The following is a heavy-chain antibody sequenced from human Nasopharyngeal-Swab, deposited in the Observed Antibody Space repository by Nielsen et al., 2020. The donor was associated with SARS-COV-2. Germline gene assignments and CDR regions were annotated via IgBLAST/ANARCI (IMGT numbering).Heavy chain of an antibody. D-gene: IGHD4-23*01. CDR2: IYYSGST. Sequence: LETLSLTCTVSGGSISSYYWSWIRQPPGKGLEWIGYIYYSGSTNYNPSLKSRVTISVDTSKNQFYLKLSSVTAADTAVYYCARGPYGGKRGYFDYWGQGTLVTVSS. J-gene: IGHJ4*02. CDR3: ARGPYGGKRGYFDY. CDR1: GGSISSYY. V-gene: IGHV4-59*12.